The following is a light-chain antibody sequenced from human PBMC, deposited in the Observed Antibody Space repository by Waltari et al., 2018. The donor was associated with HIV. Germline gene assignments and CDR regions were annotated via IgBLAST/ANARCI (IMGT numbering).Light chain of an antibody. V-gene: IGLV1-47*01. CDR2: RSN. Sequence: QSVLTQPPSASGTPGQRVTISCSGSSSNIGSNYVYWYQQLPGTAPKRLIYRSNQRPSGGPDRFSGSKSGTSASLAISELRSEDEADYYCAAWDDSLSGPVFGGGTKLTVL. CDR3: AAWDDSLSGPV. CDR1: SSNIGSNY. J-gene: IGLJ3*02.